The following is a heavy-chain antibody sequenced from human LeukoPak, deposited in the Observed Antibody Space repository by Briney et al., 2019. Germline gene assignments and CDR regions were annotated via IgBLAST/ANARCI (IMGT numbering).Heavy chain of an antibody. CDR3: ARGDDYVWGPNMDV. V-gene: IGHV3-48*03. CDR2: ISSSGSTI. D-gene: IGHD3-16*01. CDR1: GFTFSSYE. Sequence: GGSLRLSCAASGFTFSSYEMNWVRQAPGKGLEWVSYISSSGSTIYYADSVKGRFTISRDNAKNSLYLQMNSLRAEDTAVYYCARGDDYVWGPNMDVWGKGTTVTVSS. J-gene: IGHJ6*03.